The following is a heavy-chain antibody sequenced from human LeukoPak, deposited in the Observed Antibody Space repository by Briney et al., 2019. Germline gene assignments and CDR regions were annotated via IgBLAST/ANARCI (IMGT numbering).Heavy chain of an antibody. D-gene: IGHD3-16*01. Sequence: PGGSLRLSCAASEFTFSSYTMSWVRQAPGKGLEWVSTISGSGGSTYYADSVKGRFTISRDNSKNTLYLQMNSLGAEDTAVYYCAKNPTIGNYYWGQGTLVTVSS. CDR1: EFTFSSYT. CDR2: ISGSGGST. J-gene: IGHJ4*02. CDR3: AKNPTIGNYY. V-gene: IGHV3-23*01.